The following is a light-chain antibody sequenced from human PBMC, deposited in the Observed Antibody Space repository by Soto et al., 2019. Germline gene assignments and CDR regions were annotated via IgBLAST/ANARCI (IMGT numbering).Light chain of an antibody. V-gene: IGKV3D-20*02. Sequence: EIVLTQSPGTLSLSPGERATLSCRASQSVSSSYLAWYQQKPGQAPRLLIYGASSRATGIPDRFSGSGSGTDFTLTISRLEPEDFAVYYCQQRSNWPPTWTFGQGTKV. CDR3: QQRSNWPPTWT. J-gene: IGKJ1*01. CDR2: GAS. CDR1: QSVSSSY.